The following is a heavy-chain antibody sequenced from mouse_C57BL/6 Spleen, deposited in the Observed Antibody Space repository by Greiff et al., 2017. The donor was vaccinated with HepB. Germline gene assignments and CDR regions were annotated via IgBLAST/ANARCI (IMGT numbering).Heavy chain of an antibody. Sequence: VQLQQSGAELARPGASVKLSCKASGYTFTSYGISWVKQRTGQGLEWIGEIYPRSGNTYYNEKFKGKATLTADKSSSTAYMELRGLTSEDSAVYFCARIVTTVVNPFFFDYWGQGTTLTVSS. CDR3: ARIVTTVVNPFFFDY. J-gene: IGHJ2*01. CDR2: IYPRSGNT. CDR1: GYTFTSYG. V-gene: IGHV1-81*01. D-gene: IGHD1-1*01.